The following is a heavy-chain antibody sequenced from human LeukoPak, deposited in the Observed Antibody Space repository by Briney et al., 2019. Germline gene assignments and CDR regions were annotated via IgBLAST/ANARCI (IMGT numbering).Heavy chain of an antibody. Sequence: GASVKVSCKASGYSFTRNAIHWVRQAPGQRLEWMGWIDSDKGNTKYSQEFQGRVTFTRDTSASTVYMELSSLRSGDMAIYYCARGYSNGWYHDYWGQGTPVIVSS. CDR2: IDSDKGNT. CDR3: ARGYSNGWYHDY. J-gene: IGHJ4*02. CDR1: GYSFTRNA. V-gene: IGHV1-3*03. D-gene: IGHD6-19*01.